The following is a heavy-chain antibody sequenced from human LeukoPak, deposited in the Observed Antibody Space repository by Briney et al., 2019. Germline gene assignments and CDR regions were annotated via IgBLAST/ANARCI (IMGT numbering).Heavy chain of an antibody. Sequence: PGGSLRLSCAASGFTFSSYGMHWVRQAPGKGLEWVAVISYDGSNKYYADSVKGRFTISRDNSKSMLFLQMNSLRAEDTAVYYCAKFFWNGGNWGQGTLVTVSS. V-gene: IGHV3-30*18. CDR2: ISYDGSNK. J-gene: IGHJ4*02. CDR3: AKFFWNGGN. CDR1: GFTFSSYG. D-gene: IGHD1-1*01.